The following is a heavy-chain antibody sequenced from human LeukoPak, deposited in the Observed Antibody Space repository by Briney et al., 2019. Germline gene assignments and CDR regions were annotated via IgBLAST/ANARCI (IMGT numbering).Heavy chain of an antibody. J-gene: IGHJ6*03. Sequence: ASVKVSCKASGYTFTGYYMHWVRQAPGQGLEWMGWINPNSGGTNYAQKFQGRVTMTRDTSISTAYMELSRLRSDDTAVYYCARAAAGKVHYYYMDVWGKGTTVTVSS. CDR1: GYTFTGYY. CDR2: INPNSGGT. V-gene: IGHV1-2*02. D-gene: IGHD6-13*01. CDR3: ARAAAGKVHYYYMDV.